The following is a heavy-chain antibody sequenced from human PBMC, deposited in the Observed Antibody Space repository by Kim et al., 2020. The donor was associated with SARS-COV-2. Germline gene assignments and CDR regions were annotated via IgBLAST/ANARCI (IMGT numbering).Heavy chain of an antibody. CDR1: GGSISSSNW. V-gene: IGHV4-4*02. D-gene: IGHD2-2*01. CDR2: IYHSGST. J-gene: IGHJ5*02. Sequence: SETLSLTCAVSGGSISSSNWWSWVRQPPGKGLEWIGEIYHSGSTNYNPSLKSRVTISVDKSKNQFSLKLSSVTAADTAVYYCARTLWLPIVVVPAAIWFDPWGQGTLVTVSS. CDR3: ARTLWLPIVVVPAAIWFDP.